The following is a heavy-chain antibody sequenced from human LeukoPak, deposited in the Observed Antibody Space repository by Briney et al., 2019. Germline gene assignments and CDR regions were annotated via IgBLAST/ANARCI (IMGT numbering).Heavy chain of an antibody. CDR3: ARDLGHSSGWYVMPGWFDP. CDR1: GGSISSYY. D-gene: IGHD6-19*01. CDR2: IYYSGST. Sequence: ASETLSLTCTVPGGSISSYYWSWIRQPPGKGLEWIGYIYYSGSTNYNPSLKSRVTISVDTSKNQFSLKLSSVTAADTAVYYCARDLGHSSGWYVMPGWFDPWGQGTLVTVSS. J-gene: IGHJ5*02. V-gene: IGHV4-59*01.